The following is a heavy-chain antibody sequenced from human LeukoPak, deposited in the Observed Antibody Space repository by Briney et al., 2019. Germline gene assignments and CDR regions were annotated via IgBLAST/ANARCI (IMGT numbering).Heavy chain of an antibody. CDR2: IKQDGSEK. D-gene: IGHD6-19*01. Sequence: GGSLRLSCAASGFTFSSYWMSWVRQAPGKGLEWVANIKQDGSEKYYVDSVKGRFTISRDNAKNSLYLQMNSLRAEDTALYYCARGDSSGWQGHWGQGTLVTVSS. V-gene: IGHV3-7*03. J-gene: IGHJ4*02. CDR3: ARGDSSGWQGH. CDR1: GFTFSSYW.